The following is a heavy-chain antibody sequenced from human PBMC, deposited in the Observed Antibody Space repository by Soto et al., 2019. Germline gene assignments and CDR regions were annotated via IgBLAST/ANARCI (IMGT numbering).Heavy chain of an antibody. CDR3: AREQEYSYGPGRWFDP. Sequence: QVQLVESGGGVVQPGRSLRLSCAASGFTFSSYAMHWVRQAPGKGLEWVAVISYDGSNKYYADSVKGRFTISRDNSKNTLYLQMNSLRAEDTAVYYCAREQEYSYGPGRWFDPWGQGTLVTVSS. CDR2: ISYDGSNK. V-gene: IGHV3-30-3*01. D-gene: IGHD5-18*01. CDR1: GFTFSSYA. J-gene: IGHJ5*02.